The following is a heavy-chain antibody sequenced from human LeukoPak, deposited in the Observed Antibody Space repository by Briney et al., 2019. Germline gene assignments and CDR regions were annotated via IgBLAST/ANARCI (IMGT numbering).Heavy chain of an antibody. CDR1: GGSISSSSYY. J-gene: IGHJ4*02. V-gene: IGHV4-39*01. CDR3: ARQLFDARADEFPGTLDY. D-gene: IGHD1-14*01. Sequence: SETLSLTCTVPGGSISSSSYYWGWIRQPPGKGLEWIWSIYYSGSTYYNPSLKSRVTISVHTSKDQFSLKLSSVTAADTAVYYCARQLFDARADEFPGTLDYWGQGTLVTVSS. CDR2: IYYSGST.